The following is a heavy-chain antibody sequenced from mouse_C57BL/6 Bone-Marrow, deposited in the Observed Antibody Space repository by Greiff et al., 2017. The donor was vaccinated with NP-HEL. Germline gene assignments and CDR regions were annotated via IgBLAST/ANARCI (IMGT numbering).Heavy chain of an antibody. V-gene: IGHV14-4*01. J-gene: IGHJ3*01. CDR1: GFNIKDDY. CDR2: IDPENGDT. Sequence: EVQLQQSGAELVRPGASVKLSCTASGFNIKDDYMHWVKQRPEQGLEWIGWIDPENGDTEYASKFQGKATITADTSSNTAYLQLSSLTSEDTAVYYCTKRPSRAWFAYWGQGTLVTVSA. CDR3: TKRPSRAWFAY.